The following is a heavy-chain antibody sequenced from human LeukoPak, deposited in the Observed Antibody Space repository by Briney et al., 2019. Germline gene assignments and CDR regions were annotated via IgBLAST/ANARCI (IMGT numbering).Heavy chain of an antibody. CDR1: GGSISSSSYY. V-gene: IGHV4-39*01. CDR2: IYYSGST. Sequence: KPSETLSLTCTVSGGSISSSSYYWGWIRQPPGKGLEWIGSIYYSGSTYYNPSLKSRVTISVDTSKNQFSLKLSSVTAADTAVYYCARPLFIAVGPDDAFDIWGQGTMVTVSS. J-gene: IGHJ3*02. CDR3: ARPLFIAVGPDDAFDI. D-gene: IGHD6-19*01.